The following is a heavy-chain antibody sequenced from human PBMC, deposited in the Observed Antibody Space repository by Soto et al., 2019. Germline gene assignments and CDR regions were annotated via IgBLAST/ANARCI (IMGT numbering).Heavy chain of an antibody. V-gene: IGHV3-30*18. Sequence: GGSLRLSCAASGFTFSSYGMHWVRQAPGKGLEWVAVISYDGSNKYYADSVKGRFTISRDNSKNTLYLQMNSLRAEDTAVYYCAKGGGDALDYWGQGTLVTVSS. CDR3: AKGGGDALDY. CDR1: GFTFSSYG. J-gene: IGHJ4*02. D-gene: IGHD2-21*02. CDR2: ISYDGSNK.